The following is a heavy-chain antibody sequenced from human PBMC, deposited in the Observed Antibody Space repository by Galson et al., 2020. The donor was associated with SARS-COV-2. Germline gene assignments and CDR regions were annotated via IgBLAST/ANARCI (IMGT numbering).Heavy chain of an antibody. D-gene: IGHD5-12*01. Sequence: NSGGSLRLSCAASGLYFRDNYMSWIRQAPGKGLEWLAFFSRSGISIYYASSVEGRFTISRDNAKNSLSLQMNSLRVEDTAVYYCARALHGYNFFHLRGRGTLVTVSS. J-gene: IGHJ2*01. V-gene: IGHV3-11*04. CDR3: ARALHGYNFFHL. CDR2: FSRSGISI. CDR1: GLYFRDNY.